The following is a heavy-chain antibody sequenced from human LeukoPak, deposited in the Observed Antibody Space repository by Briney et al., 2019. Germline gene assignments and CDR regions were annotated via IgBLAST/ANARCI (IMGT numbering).Heavy chain of an antibody. V-gene: IGHV3-30*04. D-gene: IGHD4-17*01. Sequence: PGRSLRLSCAASGFTFSFYALHWVRQAPGKGLECVAVISYDGSNKYYADSVKGRFTISRDNSKNTLFLQMNSLRTDDTAVYYCARGSPATVTTFTPFDPWGQGTLVTVSS. J-gene: IGHJ5*02. CDR2: ISYDGSNK. CDR1: GFTFSFYA. CDR3: ARGSPATVTTFTPFDP.